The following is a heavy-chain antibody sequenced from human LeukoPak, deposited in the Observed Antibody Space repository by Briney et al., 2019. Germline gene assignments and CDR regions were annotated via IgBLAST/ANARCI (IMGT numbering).Heavy chain of an antibody. V-gene: IGHV3-21*01. CDR1: GFTFSSYS. CDR2: ISSSSSYI. J-gene: IGHJ4*02. D-gene: IGHD4-23*01. Sequence: GGSLRLSCAASGFTFSSYSMNWVRQAPGKGLEWVSSISSSSSYIYYADSVKGRFTISRDNAKNPLYLQMNSLRAEDTAVYYCAREVRGDGGKSYWGQGTLVTVSS. CDR3: AREVRGDGGKSY.